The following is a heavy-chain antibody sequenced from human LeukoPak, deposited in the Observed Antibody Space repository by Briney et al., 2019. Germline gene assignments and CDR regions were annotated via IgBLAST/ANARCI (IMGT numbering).Heavy chain of an antibody. CDR2: ISASGGST. CDR1: GFTFSSYA. CDR3: ARSLYTAMAKSYFDY. V-gene: IGHV3-23*01. Sequence: GWSLRLSCAASGFTFSSYAMSWVRQAPGKGLEWVSVISASGGSTGYADSVKGRFTLSRDNSKNTLSLQMNSLRAEDTAVYYCARSLYTAMAKSYFDYWGQGTLVTVSS. J-gene: IGHJ4*02. D-gene: IGHD5-18*01.